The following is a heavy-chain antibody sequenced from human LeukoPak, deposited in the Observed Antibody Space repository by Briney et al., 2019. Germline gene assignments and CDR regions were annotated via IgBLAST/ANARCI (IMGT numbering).Heavy chain of an antibody. V-gene: IGHV3-48*04. CDR3: ARNLPAADY. Sequence: GGSLRLSCAASGSTFSSHTMNWVRQAPGKGLEWISYISNTGSVIYYADSVKGRFTISRDNAKNSLYLQMNSLRAEDTAVYYRARNLPAADYWGQGTLVTVSS. D-gene: IGHD2-2*01. CDR2: ISNTGSVI. CDR1: GSTFSSHT. J-gene: IGHJ4*02.